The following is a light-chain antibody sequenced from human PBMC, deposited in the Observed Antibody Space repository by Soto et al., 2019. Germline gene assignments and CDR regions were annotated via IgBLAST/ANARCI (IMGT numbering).Light chain of an antibody. V-gene: IGLV1-44*01. Sequence: QLVLTQPPSASGAPGQRVTISCSGSRSNIGSQVVQWFQHLPGTAPKLLMQNNNERPSGVPDRFSGSKSVTSASLAITGLQSEDEGDYYCATWYDSLDGPVFGGVTQLTVL. CDR1: RSNIGSQV. CDR2: NNN. CDR3: ATWYDSLDGPV. J-gene: IGLJ7*01.